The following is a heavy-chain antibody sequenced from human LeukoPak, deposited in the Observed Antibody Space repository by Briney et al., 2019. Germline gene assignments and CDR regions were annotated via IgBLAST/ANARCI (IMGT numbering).Heavy chain of an antibody. V-gene: IGHV3-23*01. CDR2: ISGSGGTT. Sequence: GGSLRLSCAASGLTFSSYAMSWVRQAPGKGLEWVSAISGSGGTTYDADSVKGRFTISRDNSKNTLYLQMNSLRAEDTAIYYCAKGGTRPRYFMDVWGSGTAVTVS. CDR3: AKGGTRPRYFMDV. D-gene: IGHD1-1*01. CDR1: GLTFSSYA. J-gene: IGHJ6*03.